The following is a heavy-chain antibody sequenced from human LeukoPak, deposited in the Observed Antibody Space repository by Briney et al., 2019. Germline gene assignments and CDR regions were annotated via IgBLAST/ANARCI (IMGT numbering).Heavy chain of an antibody. V-gene: IGHV4-59*01. CDR1: GGSLSSYY. D-gene: IGHD3-22*01. J-gene: IGHJ4*02. Sequence: SETLSLTCTVSGGSLSSYYWSWIWQPPGKGLEWIGYIYYSGSTNYNPSLKSRVTISVDTSKNQFSLKLSSVTAADTAVYYCASLDSSGYQKYFDYWGQGTLVTVSS. CDR2: IYYSGST. CDR3: ASLDSSGYQKYFDY.